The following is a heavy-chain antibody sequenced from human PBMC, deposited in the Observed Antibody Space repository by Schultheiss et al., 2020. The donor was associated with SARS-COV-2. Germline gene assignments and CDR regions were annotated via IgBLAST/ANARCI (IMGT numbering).Heavy chain of an antibody. J-gene: IGHJ3*02. CDR1: GFTFSSYG. D-gene: IGHD5-18*01. CDR3: ARDVLQLWLHAFDI. V-gene: IGHV3-30*03. Sequence: GGSLRLSCAASGFTFSSYGMHWVRQAPGKGLEWVAVISYDGSNKYYADSVKGRLTISRDNAKNSLYLQMNSLRAEDTAVYYCARDVLQLWLHAFDIWGQGTTVTVSS. CDR2: ISYDGSNK.